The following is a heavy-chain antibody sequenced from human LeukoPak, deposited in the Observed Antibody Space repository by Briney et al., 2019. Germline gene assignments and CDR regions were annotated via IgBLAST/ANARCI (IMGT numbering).Heavy chain of an antibody. V-gene: IGHV3-23*01. Sequence: PGGSLRLSCAASGFTFSSYAMSWVRQAPGKGLEWVSYISASGGTTYYADSVRGRFTISRDNSKNTLYLQMNSLRADDTAVYYCVKGLYITSSRGDYMDVWGKGTTVTVSS. CDR1: GFTFSSYA. CDR3: VKGLYITSSRGDYMDV. D-gene: IGHD4/OR15-4a*01. J-gene: IGHJ6*03. CDR2: ISASGGTT.